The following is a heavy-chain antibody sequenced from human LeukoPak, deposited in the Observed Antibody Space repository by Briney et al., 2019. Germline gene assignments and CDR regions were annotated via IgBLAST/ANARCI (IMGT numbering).Heavy chain of an antibody. CDR1: GFTFSSYG. CDR2: ISYDGSNK. Sequence: GRSLRLSCAASGFTFSSYGMHRVRQAPGKRLDSETVISYDGSNKYYVDSVKGRFTISRDNSKNTLYLQMNTLRPEDTAVYYCAKDRGEQWLVPFFDYWSQGTLVTVSS. J-gene: IGHJ4*02. D-gene: IGHD6-19*01. CDR3: AKDRGEQWLVPFFDY. V-gene: IGHV3-30*18.